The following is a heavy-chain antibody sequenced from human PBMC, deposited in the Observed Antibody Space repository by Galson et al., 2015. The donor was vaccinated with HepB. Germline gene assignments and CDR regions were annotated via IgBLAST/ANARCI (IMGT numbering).Heavy chain of an antibody. J-gene: IGHJ4*02. V-gene: IGHV3-49*03. CDR2: IRIKAYGGTT. D-gene: IGHD5-24*01. CDR3: TRGVFRRSHPRSEMATAPFDH. CDR1: GFTFGDYA. Sequence: SLRLSCATSGFTFGDYAMSWFRQAPGKGLEWVGFIRIKAYGGTTEYAASVKGRFTISRDDSKSIAFLQMNSLKTEDTALYYCTRGVFRRSHPRSEMATAPFDHWGQGALVTVSS.